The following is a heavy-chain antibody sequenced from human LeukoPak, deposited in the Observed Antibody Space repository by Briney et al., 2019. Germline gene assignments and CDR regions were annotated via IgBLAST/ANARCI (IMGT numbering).Heavy chain of an antibody. CDR2: ISGSGGST. CDR1: GFTFSSYG. V-gene: IGHV3-23*01. CDR3: AKGSLGRYYYDSSGPSFDY. D-gene: IGHD3-22*01. J-gene: IGHJ4*02. Sequence: GGSLRLSCAASGFTFSSYGMYWVRQAPGKGLEWVSAISGSGGSTYYADSVKGRFTISRDNSKNTLYLQMNSLRAEDTAVYYCAKGSLGRYYYDSSGPSFDYWGQGTLVTVSS.